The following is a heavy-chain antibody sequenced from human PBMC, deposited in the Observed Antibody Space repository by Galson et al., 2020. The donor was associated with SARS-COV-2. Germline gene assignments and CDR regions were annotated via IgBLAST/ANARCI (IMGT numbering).Heavy chain of an antibody. CDR2: IYYSGST. CDR1: GGSISNYL. J-gene: IGHJ4*02. CDR3: ARRRYSSGWSLDY. D-gene: IGHD6-19*01. V-gene: IGHV4-59*01. Sequence: SETLSLTCTVSGGSISNYLLSWIRQPPGQGLEWLGFIYYSGSTNYNPSLKSRVAISVDTSKNQFSLKLSSVTPADTAMYYCARRRYSSGWSLDYWGQGTLVTVSS.